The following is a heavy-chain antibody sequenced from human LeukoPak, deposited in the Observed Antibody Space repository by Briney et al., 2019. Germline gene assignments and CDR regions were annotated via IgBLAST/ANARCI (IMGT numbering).Heavy chain of an antibody. V-gene: IGHV4-61*01. Sequence: SETLSLTCTVSGGSVSSGSYYWSWIRQPPGKGLEWIGYIYYSGSTNYNPSLKSRVTISVDTSKNQFSLKLSSVTAADTAVYYCARATNYAGVFDYWGQGTLVTVSS. D-gene: IGHD2-2*01. J-gene: IGHJ4*02. CDR1: GGSVSSGSYY. CDR2: IYYSGST. CDR3: ARATNYAGVFDY.